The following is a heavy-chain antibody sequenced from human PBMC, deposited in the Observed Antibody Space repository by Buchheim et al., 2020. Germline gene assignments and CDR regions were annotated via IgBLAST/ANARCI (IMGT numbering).Heavy chain of an antibody. CDR1: GFTFSNYW. Sequence: EVQLVESGGGLVQPGGSLRLSCAASGFTFSNYWMSWVRQAPGKGLEWVANIRRDGSEKYYVDSVKGRFTISRDNAKNSLYLQMNSLRAEDTALYYCARDREGNGYNVYWYFDLWGRGTL. CDR3: ARDREGNGYNVYWYFDL. CDR2: IRRDGSEK. V-gene: IGHV3-7*03. J-gene: IGHJ2*01. D-gene: IGHD5-24*01.